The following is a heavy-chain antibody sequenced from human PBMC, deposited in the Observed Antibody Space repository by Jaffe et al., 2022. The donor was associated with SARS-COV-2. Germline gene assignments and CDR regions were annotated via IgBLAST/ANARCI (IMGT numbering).Heavy chain of an antibody. V-gene: IGHV1-46*02. Sequence: QVQLVQSGAEVKKPGASVKVSCKASGYTFDAHYMHWVRQAPGQGLEWMGMIDPSGGRTTYPQKFQGRVTMTRDTSTSTVYMELSSLMSGDTAVYFCAKEGRGTFVTYYFDSWGHGTLVTVSS. CDR1: GYTFDAHY. CDR2: IDPSGGRT. J-gene: IGHJ4*01. D-gene: IGHD3-10*01. CDR3: AKEGRGTFVTYYFDS.